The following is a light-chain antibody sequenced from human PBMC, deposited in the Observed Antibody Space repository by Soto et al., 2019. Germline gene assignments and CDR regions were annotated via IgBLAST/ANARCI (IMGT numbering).Light chain of an antibody. Sequence: QSVLTQPPSVSGAPGQRVTISCTGTTSNIGAGYDVHWYQQLPGTAPKLLIYGNSNRPSGGPDRFSGSKSGTSASPAITGLQAEDEADYYCQSYDSSLSVVVFGGGTKVTVL. CDR1: TSNIGAGYD. CDR2: GNS. CDR3: QSYDSSLSVVV. J-gene: IGLJ2*01. V-gene: IGLV1-40*01.